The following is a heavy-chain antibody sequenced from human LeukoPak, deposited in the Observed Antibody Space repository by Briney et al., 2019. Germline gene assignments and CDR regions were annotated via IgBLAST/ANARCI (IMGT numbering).Heavy chain of an antibody. CDR1: EGTFSSYA. D-gene: IGHD3-10*01. CDR3: ATYYYGSGSYYGPFDY. V-gene: IGHV1-69*04. CDR2: IIPILGIA. Sequence: SVKVSCKASEGTFSSYAISWVRQAPGQGLEWMGRIIPILGIANYAQKFQGRVTITADKSTSTAYMELSSLRSEDTAVYYCATYYYGSGSYYGPFDYWGQGTLVTVSS. J-gene: IGHJ4*02.